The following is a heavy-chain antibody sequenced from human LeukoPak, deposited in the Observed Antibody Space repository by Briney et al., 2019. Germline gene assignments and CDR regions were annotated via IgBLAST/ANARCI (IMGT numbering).Heavy chain of an antibody. V-gene: IGHV4-39*01. CDR1: GGSISSSSYY. D-gene: IGHD3-10*01. J-gene: IGHJ3*02. CDR3: ARRGGFGDFPDAFDI. CDR2: IYYSGST. Sequence: PSETLSLTCTVSGGSISSSSYYWGWIRQPPGKGLEWIGSIYYSGSTYYNPSLKSRVTISVDTSKNQFSLKLSSVTAADTAVYYCARRGGFGDFPDAFDIWGQGTMVTVSS.